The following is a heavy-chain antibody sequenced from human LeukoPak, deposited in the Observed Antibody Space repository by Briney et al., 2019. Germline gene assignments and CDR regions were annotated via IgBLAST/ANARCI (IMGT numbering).Heavy chain of an antibody. D-gene: IGHD5-18*01. V-gene: IGHV3-30*18. Sequence: GRSLRLSCAASGFTFSSYGMHWVRQAPGKGLEWVAVISYDGSNKYYADSVKGRFTISRDNSKNTLYLQMNSLRAEDTAVYYCAKGYSYGYGNDYWGQGTLVTVSS. J-gene: IGHJ4*02. CDR3: AKGYSYGYGNDY. CDR1: GFTFSSYG. CDR2: ISYDGSNK.